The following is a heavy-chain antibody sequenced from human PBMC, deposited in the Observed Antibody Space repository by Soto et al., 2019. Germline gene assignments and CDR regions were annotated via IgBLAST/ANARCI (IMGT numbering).Heavy chain of an antibody. CDR1: GFTFSDYY. J-gene: IGHJ4*02. D-gene: IGHD3-22*01. CDR3: ARGSSYDSSGYYKGLGYFDY. Sequence: GGSLRLSCAASGFTFSDYYMSWIRQAPGKGLEWVSYISSSGITIYYADSVKGRFTISRDNAKNSLYLQMNSLRGEDTAVYYCARGSSYDSSGYYKGLGYFDYWGQGTLVTAPQ. V-gene: IGHV3-11*01. CDR2: ISSSGITI.